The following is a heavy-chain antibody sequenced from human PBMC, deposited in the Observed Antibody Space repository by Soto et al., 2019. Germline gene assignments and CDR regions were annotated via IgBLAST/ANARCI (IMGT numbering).Heavy chain of an antibody. CDR3: AKGDSSWVSWFDP. Sequence: GSVKVCFKASGYTFTAQYLHWVRKAPGEGLEWMGWINPTTGATRYAQKFQGRVTMTRDTSMSTAYLEVRSLRPDDTAFYYCAKGDSSWVSWFDPWGQGTMVTVSS. V-gene: IGHV1-2*02. CDR2: INPTTGAT. D-gene: IGHD6-19*01. CDR1: GYTFTAQY. J-gene: IGHJ5*02.